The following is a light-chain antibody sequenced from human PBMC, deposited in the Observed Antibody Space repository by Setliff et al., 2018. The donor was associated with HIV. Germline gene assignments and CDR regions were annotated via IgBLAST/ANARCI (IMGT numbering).Light chain of an antibody. CDR3: SSYTDYNTYV. CDR2: EVN. Sequence: LTQPASVSGSPGQSITISCTGTSSDIGGYNYVSWYQQHPGKVPKLMIYEVNNRPSGVSNRFSGSKSGNTASLTISGLQAEDGADYYCSSYTDYNTYVFGTGTKVTVL. J-gene: IGLJ1*01. CDR1: SSDIGGYNY. V-gene: IGLV2-14*01.